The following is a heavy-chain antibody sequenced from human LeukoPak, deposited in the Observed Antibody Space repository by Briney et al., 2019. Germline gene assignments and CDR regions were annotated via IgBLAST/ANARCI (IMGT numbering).Heavy chain of an antibody. D-gene: IGHD3-22*01. CDR1: GGSISSGGYY. J-gene: IGHJ4*02. Sequence: SETLSLTCTVSGGSISSGGYYWSWIRQHPGKGLEWIGYIYYSGSTYYNPSLKSRVTISVDTSKNQFSLKLSSVTAADTAVYYCARVRAGYWSHYYDSSGYLYYFDYWGQGTLVTVSS. CDR2: IYYSGST. V-gene: IGHV4-31*03. CDR3: ARVRAGYWSHYYDSSGYLYYFDY.